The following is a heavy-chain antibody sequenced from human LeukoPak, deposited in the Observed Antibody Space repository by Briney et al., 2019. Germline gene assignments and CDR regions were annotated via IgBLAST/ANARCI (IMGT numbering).Heavy chain of an antibody. Sequence: GESLKISCKGSGHSFTRYWIGWVRQMPGKGLEWMGIIYPGDSDTRYSPSFQGQVTISVAKSVSTAYLQWSSLKASDTAMYYCASPLSPLVNAFDIWGQGTMVTVSS. J-gene: IGHJ3*02. CDR1: GHSFTRYW. D-gene: IGHD3-22*01. CDR3: ASPLSPLVNAFDI. V-gene: IGHV5-51*01. CDR2: IYPGDSDT.